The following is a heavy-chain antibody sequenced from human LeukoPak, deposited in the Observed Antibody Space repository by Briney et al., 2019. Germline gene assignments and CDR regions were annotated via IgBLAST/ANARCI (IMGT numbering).Heavy chain of an antibody. CDR1: GFTFTSDA. J-gene: IGHJ4*02. CDR3: AKDRHYYGSGSFYTYFDY. CDR2: ISGSGGST. V-gene: IGHV3-23*01. Sequence: VGSLRLSCAASGFTFTSDAMSWVRQAPGKGLEWVSLISGSGGSTYNADSVKGRFTISRDNSKNTLYLQMNSLRAEDTAVYYCAKDRHYYGSGSFYTYFDYWGQGTLVTVSS. D-gene: IGHD3-10*01.